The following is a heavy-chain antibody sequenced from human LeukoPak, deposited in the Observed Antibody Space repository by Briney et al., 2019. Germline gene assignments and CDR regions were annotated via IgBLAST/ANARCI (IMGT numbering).Heavy chain of an antibody. CDR3: ARAQGYSSGWDFQH. CDR2: IYYSGTT. D-gene: IGHD6-19*01. V-gene: IGHV4-59*01. CDR1: GGSISSYY. J-gene: IGHJ1*01. Sequence: SETLSLTCTVSGGSISSYYWSWIRQPPGKGLEWIGYIYYSGTTNYNPSLKSRVTISVDTSKNQFSLKMSSMTAADTAVYYCARAQGYSSGWDFQHWGQGTLVTVSS.